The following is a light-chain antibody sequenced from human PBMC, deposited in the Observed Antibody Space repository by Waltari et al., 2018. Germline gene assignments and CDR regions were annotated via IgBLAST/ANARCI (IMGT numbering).Light chain of an antibody. CDR2: ATT. V-gene: IGKV3-11*01. CDR3: QECSTWPSIT. CDR1: QSVSSS. J-gene: IGKJ5*01. Sequence: EIVLTQSPATLSLSPGERATLPCRASQSVSSSLAWYQQTPGQAPRLLIYATTFRATVLPVSFSGSASATFFTLTISSLAPEDFAVYCCQECSTWPSITFGQGTRLEIK.